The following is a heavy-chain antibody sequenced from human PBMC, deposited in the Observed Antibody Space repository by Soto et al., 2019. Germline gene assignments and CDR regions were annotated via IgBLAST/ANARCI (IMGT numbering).Heavy chain of an antibody. D-gene: IGHD2-2*03. CDR3: ARLNGYCDSTSCHGYYGMDV. CDR2: INHSGST. Sequence: SETLSLTCXVYGGSFSVYYWSWIRQPPGKGLEWIGEINHSGSTNYNPSLVSRVTISVDTSMNEFSLRLSSVTAADTAVYYCARLNGYCDSTSCHGYYGMDVWGQGTTVTVSS. V-gene: IGHV4-34*01. CDR1: GGSFSVYY. J-gene: IGHJ6*02.